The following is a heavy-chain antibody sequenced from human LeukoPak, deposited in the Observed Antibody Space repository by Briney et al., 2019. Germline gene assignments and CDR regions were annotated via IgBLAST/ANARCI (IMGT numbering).Heavy chain of an antibody. D-gene: IGHD5-18*01. CDR1: GFTFSSYS. J-gene: IGHJ5*02. CDR3: ARGAEWIQLWRNWFDP. CDR2: ISSSSSYI. Sequence: GGSLRLSCAASGFTFSSYSMNWVRQAPGKGLEWVSSISSSSSYIYYADSVKGRFTISRDNAKNSLYLQMNSLRAEDTAVYYCARGAEWIQLWRNWFDPWGQGTLVTVSS. V-gene: IGHV3-21*01.